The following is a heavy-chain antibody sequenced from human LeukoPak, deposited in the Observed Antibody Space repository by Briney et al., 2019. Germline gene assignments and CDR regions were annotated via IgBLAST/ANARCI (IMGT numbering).Heavy chain of an antibody. D-gene: IGHD6-6*01. J-gene: IGHJ6*02. V-gene: IGHV1-46*01. CDR2: INPSGGST. CDR1: GYTFTSYY. CDR3: ARKRVSSSSTYYYYGMDV. Sequence: ASVKVSCKASGYTFTSYYMHWVRQAPGQGLEWMGIINPSGGSTSYAQKFRGRVTMTRDTSTSTVYMELSSLRSEDTAVYYCARKRVSSSSTYYYYGMDVWGQGTTVTVPS.